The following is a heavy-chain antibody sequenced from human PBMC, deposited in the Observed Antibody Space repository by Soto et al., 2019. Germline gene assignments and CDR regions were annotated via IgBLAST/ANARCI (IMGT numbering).Heavy chain of an antibody. CDR1: GFTFSSYG. J-gene: IGHJ4*02. V-gene: IGHV3-33*01. D-gene: IGHD5-12*01. CDR2: IWYDGSNK. Sequence: GGSLRLSCAASGFTFSSYGMHWVRQAPGKGLEWVAVIWYDGSNKYYADSVKGRFTISRDNSKNTLYLQMNSLRAEDTAVYYCARDRRDGYNSFGTYFDYWGQGTLVTVSS. CDR3: ARDRRDGYNSFGTYFDY.